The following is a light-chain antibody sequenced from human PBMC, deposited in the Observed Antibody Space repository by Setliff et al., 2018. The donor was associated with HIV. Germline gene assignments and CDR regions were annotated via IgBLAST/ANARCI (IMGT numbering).Light chain of an antibody. CDR3: CSNTGSNTYV. Sequence: QSALTQPASASGSPVQSITISCTGTSSDIGRYNLVSWYQQYPGKAPKLMIYQATKRPSGVPNRFSGSKSGNTASLTISGLQAEDEADYYCCSNTGSNTYVFGGGTKVTV. V-gene: IGLV2-23*01. J-gene: IGLJ1*01. CDR1: SSDIGRYNL. CDR2: QAT.